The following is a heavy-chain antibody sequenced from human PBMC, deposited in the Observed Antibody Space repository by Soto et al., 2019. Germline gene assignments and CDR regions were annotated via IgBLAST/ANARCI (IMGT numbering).Heavy chain of an antibody. D-gene: IGHD3-16*01. CDR1: GYIFVNYG. V-gene: IGHV1-18*01. CDR3: AMVDNYVTPTPQDA. CDR2: ISPYSGNT. Sequence: QVQLVQSGDEVRKPGSSVKVSCKASGYIFVNYGIAWVRQAPGQGLEWMGWISPYSGNTHYASKVQGRLTMPTDTSPRPAYRALGSLPSDDPVVYYCAMVDNYVTPTPQDAWGQGTTVTVSS. J-gene: IGHJ6*02.